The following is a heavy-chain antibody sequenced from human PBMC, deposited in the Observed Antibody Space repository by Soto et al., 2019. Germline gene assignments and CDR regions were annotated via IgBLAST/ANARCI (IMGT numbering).Heavy chain of an antibody. Sequence: PGGSLRLSCAASGFTFSSYAMHWVRQAPGKGLERVAVISYDGSNKYYADSVKGRFTISRDNSKNTLYLQMNSLRAEDTAVYYCARSSTKRAYYYDSSGYQEAFDIWGQGTMVTVSS. CDR3: ARSSTKRAYYYDSSGYQEAFDI. J-gene: IGHJ3*02. CDR1: GFTFSSYA. D-gene: IGHD3-22*01. V-gene: IGHV3-30-3*01. CDR2: ISYDGSNK.